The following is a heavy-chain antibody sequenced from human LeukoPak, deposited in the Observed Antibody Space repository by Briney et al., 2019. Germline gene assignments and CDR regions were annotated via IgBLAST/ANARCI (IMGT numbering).Heavy chain of an antibody. D-gene: IGHD2-21*02. V-gene: IGHV3-13*01. CDR2: IGTAGDT. J-gene: IGHJ3*02. Sequence: GGSLRLSCAASGFTFSSYDMHWVRHATGKGLEWVSAIGTAGDTYYPGSVKGRFTISRENAKNSLYLQMNSLRAGDTAVYYCAREYRSGDGSSSAFDIWGQGTMVTVSS. CDR3: AREYRSGDGSSSAFDI. CDR1: GFTFSSYD.